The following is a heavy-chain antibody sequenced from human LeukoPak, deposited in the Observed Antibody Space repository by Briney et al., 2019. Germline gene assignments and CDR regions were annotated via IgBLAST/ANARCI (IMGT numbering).Heavy chain of an antibody. V-gene: IGHV3-48*03. CDR1: GFTFSSYE. CDR3: AREGDYYDSSGYYPPGFDY. J-gene: IGHJ4*02. CDR2: ISSSGSTI. Sequence: GGSLRLSCAASGFTFSSYEMNWVRQAPGKGLEWVSYISSSGSTIYYADSVKGRFTISRDNAKNSLYLQMNSLRAEDTAVYYCAREGDYYDSSGYYPPGFDYWGQGTLVTVSS. D-gene: IGHD3-22*01.